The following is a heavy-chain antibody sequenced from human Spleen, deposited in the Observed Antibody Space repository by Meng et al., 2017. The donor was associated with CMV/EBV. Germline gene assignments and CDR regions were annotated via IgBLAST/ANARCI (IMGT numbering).Heavy chain of an antibody. J-gene: IGHJ4*02. CDR2: IYYSGST. CDR3: ARASGSTVTFDY. Sequence: TVSGDSISSGGYYWTWVRQHPGKGVEWIGYIYYSGSTYYNPSLKSRVTMSLDTSNNQFSLNLSSLTAADTAVYYCARASGSTVTFDYWGQGTLVTVSS. CDR1: GDSISSGGYY. D-gene: IGHD4-17*01. V-gene: IGHV4-31*03.